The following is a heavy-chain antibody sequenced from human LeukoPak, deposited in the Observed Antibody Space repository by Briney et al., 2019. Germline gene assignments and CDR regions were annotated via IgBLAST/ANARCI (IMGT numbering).Heavy chain of an antibody. CDR2: INPNSGGT. D-gene: IGHD3-3*01. V-gene: IGHV1-2*02. J-gene: IGHJ4*02. Sequence: ASVKVSCKASGYTFTGYYMHWVRQAPGQGLEWMGWINPNSGGTNYAQKFQGRVTMTRDTSISTAYMELSRLRSDDTAVYYCARTEGLYDFWSGYYYYWGQGTLVTVSS. CDR1: GYTFTGYY. CDR3: ARTEGLYDFWSGYYYY.